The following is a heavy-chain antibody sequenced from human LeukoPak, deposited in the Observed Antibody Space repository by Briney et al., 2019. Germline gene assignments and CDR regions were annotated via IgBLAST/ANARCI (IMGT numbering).Heavy chain of an antibody. Sequence: GGSLRLSCAASGFTFSDYEMNWVRQAPGKGLEWVLHISTSGSIIHYADSVKGRFTISRDNAKNTLYLQMNSLRVEDTALYFCARDATTATGTIYMDVWGQGTLVTVSS. V-gene: IGHV3-48*03. D-gene: IGHD6-13*01. CDR1: GFTFSDYE. CDR3: ARDATTATGTIYMDV. CDR2: ISTSGSII. J-gene: IGHJ4*02.